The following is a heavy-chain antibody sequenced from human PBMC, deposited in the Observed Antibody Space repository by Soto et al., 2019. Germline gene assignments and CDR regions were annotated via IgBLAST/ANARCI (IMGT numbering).Heavy chain of an antibody. Sequence: GESLKISCKGSGYSFTNYWITWVRQMPGKGLEYMGRVDPSDSDTRYSPSFQGRVTISADKSITTAYLQWSSLKASDTAIYYCARLSQARSFHYGMDVWGQGTTVTVSS. J-gene: IGHJ6*02. CDR3: ARLSQARSFHYGMDV. CDR2: VDPSDSDT. D-gene: IGHD6-6*01. V-gene: IGHV5-10-1*01. CDR1: GYSFTNYW.